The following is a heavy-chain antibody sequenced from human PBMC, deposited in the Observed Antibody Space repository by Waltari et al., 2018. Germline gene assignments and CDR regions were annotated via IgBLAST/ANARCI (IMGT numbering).Heavy chain of an antibody. CDR2: ISYDGSNK. Sequence: QVQLVESGGGVVQPGRSLRLSCAASGFTFSSYAMHWVRQAPGKGLAWVAVISYDGSNKYYADSVKGRFTISRDNSKNTLYLQMNSLRAEDTAVYYCARDTIFDYWGQGTLVTVSS. V-gene: IGHV3-30-3*01. D-gene: IGHD3-3*01. CDR3: ARDTIFDY. J-gene: IGHJ4*02. CDR1: GFTFSSYA.